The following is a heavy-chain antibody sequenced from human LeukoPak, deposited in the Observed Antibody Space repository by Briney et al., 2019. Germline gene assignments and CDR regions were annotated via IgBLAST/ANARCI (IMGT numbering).Heavy chain of an antibody. J-gene: IGHJ4*02. CDR1: GFTFSDYY. CDR3: AKEISVAGMFDY. D-gene: IGHD6-19*01. V-gene: IGHV3-30*18. Sequence: GGSLRLSCAASGFTFSDYYMSWVRQVPGKGLEWVAVIASDGGMKYYADSMKGRFTISRDNSKNTLYLQVDSLRAEDTAVYYCAKEISVAGMFDYWGQGTLVTVSS. CDR2: IASDGGMK.